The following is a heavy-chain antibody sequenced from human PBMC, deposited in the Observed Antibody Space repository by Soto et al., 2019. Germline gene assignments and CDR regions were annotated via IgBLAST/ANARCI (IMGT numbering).Heavy chain of an antibody. Sequence: SVKVSCKASGGTFSSYAISWVRQAPGQGLEWMGGIIPIFGTANYAQKFQGRVTITADESTSTAYMELSSLRSEDTAVYYCARVRQWMGLNDAFDIWGQGKRVTVAS. CDR3: ARVRQWMGLNDAFDI. V-gene: IGHV1-69*13. D-gene: IGHD6-19*01. CDR1: GGTFSSYA. CDR2: IIPIFGTA. J-gene: IGHJ3*02.